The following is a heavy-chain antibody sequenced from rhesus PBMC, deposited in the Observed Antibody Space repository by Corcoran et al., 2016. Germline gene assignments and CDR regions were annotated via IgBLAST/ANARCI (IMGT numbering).Heavy chain of an antibody. J-gene: IGHJ6*01. Sequence: QVQLQESGPGLVKPSETLSLTCAVSGGSFSSYWWSWILKPPGKGLEWIGGINGNSGSTNYNPSLKSRVTISKDAAKNQFSLKLSSVTAADTAVYYCARYDEYGLDSWGQGVVVTVSS. V-gene: IGHV4-80*01. CDR3: ARYDEYGLDS. CDR2: INGNSGST. D-gene: IGHD3-9*01. CDR1: GGSFSSYW.